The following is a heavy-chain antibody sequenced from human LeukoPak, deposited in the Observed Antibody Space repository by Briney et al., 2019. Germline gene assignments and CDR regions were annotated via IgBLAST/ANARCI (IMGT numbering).Heavy chain of an antibody. D-gene: IGHD6-13*01. CDR3: ARPYSAVIYYFDY. Sequence: ASVKVSCKASGSTFTGYYMHWVRQAPGQGLEWMGWINPNSGGTNYAQKFQGRVTMTRDTSISTAYMELSRLRSDDTAVYYCARPYSAVIYYFDYWGQGTLVTVSS. V-gene: IGHV1-2*02. CDR2: INPNSGGT. CDR1: GSTFTGYY. J-gene: IGHJ4*02.